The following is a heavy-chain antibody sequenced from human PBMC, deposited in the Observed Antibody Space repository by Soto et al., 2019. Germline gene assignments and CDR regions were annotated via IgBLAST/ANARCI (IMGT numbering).Heavy chain of an antibody. CDR1: GFTFSNAW. D-gene: IGHD2-15*01. CDR3: TTVQGLRSDGSCLIYEGYGMDA. J-gene: IGHJ6*02. CDR2: IKSKTDGGTT. V-gene: IGHV3-15*07. Sequence: VQLVESGGGLVKPGGSLRLSCAVSGFTFSNAWMNWVRQAPGKGLEWVGRIKSKTDGGTTDYAAPVKGRFTISGDDSNNTLSLQMNSLKTEDTGVYSSTTVQGLRSDGSCLIYEGYGMDAWGQGTTVTVSS.